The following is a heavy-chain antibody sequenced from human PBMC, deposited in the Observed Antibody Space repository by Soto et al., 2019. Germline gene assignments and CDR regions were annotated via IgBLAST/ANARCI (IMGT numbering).Heavy chain of an antibody. D-gene: IGHD3-10*01. CDR3: ARDSNPTYCSGSYPASGMDV. Sequence: QVQLVQSGAEVKKPGASVKVSCKASGYTFTGYYMHWVRQAPGQGLEWMGWINPNSGGTNYAQTFKGWVTMTRDTSISTAYMELTRLRSDDTAVYYCARDSNPTYCSGSYPASGMDVWGQGTTVTVSS. CDR1: GYTFTGYY. V-gene: IGHV1-2*04. CDR2: INPNSGGT. J-gene: IGHJ6*02.